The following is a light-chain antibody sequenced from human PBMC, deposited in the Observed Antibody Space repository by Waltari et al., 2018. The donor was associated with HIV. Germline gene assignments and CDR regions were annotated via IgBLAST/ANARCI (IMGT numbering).Light chain of an antibody. CDR3: ASHAGSKDV. CDR1: TSDVVSYNY. J-gene: IGLJ2*01. CDR2: DFT. V-gene: IGLV2-8*01. Sequence: QSALTQPPSASGSPGQSVTISCTGTTSDVVSYNYFSRFQQRPGKAPTLMIYDFTTRPSGVPDRFSGSKSGNTASLTVSGLQAEDEADYYCASHAGSKDVFGGGTRLTVL.